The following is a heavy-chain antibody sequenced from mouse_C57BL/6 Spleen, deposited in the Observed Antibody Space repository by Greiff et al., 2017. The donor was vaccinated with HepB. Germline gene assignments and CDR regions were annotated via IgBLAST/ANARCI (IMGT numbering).Heavy chain of an antibody. CDR1: GYTFTSYW. Sequence: QVQLQQPGAELVMPGASVKLSCKASGYTFTSYWMHWVKQRPGQGLEWIGEIDPSDSYTNYNQKFKGKSTLTVDKSSSTAYMQLSSLTSEDSAVYYCARSFLTTVVAFDYWGQGTTLTVSS. CDR3: ARSFLTTVVAFDY. D-gene: IGHD1-1*01. CDR2: IDPSDSYT. V-gene: IGHV1-69*01. J-gene: IGHJ2*01.